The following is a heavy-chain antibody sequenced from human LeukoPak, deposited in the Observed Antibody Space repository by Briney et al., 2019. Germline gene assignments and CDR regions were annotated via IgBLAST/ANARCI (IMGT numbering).Heavy chain of an antibody. CDR2: INPNSGGA. CDR1: GYTFTGYY. V-gene: IGHV1-2*02. D-gene: IGHD2-8*01. J-gene: IGHJ4*02. Sequence: ASVKVSCKASGYTFTGYYMHWVRQAPGQGLEWMGWINPNSGGANYAQKFQGRVTMTRDTSISTAYTELSRLRSDDTAVYYCARRGCTNGVCYTGVDYWGQGTLVTVSS. CDR3: ARRGCTNGVCYTGVDY.